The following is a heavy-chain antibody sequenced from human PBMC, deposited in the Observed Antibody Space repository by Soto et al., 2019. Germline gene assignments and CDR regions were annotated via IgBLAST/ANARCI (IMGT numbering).Heavy chain of an antibody. Sequence: GGSLRLSCAASGFTFSSYGMHWVRQAPGKGLEWVAVISYEGSNKYYADSVKGRFTISRDNSKNTLYLQMNSLRAEDTSVYYCAKVDDYGDYGRFDIWGQGTMVTVSS. CDR1: GFTFSSYG. CDR3: AKVDDYGDYGRFDI. V-gene: IGHV3-30*18. D-gene: IGHD4-17*01. CDR2: ISYEGSNK. J-gene: IGHJ3*02.